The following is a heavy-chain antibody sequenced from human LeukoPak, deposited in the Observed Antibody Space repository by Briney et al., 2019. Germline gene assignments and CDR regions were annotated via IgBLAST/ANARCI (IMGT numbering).Heavy chain of an antibody. Sequence: SVKVSCKASGGTFSSYAISWVRQAPGQGLEWTGRIIPILGIASYAQKFQGRVTITADKSTSTAYMELSSLRSEDTAVYYCARIDCSGGSCYFDYWGQGTLVTVSS. CDR3: ARIDCSGGSCYFDY. D-gene: IGHD2-15*01. V-gene: IGHV1-69*04. CDR1: GGTFSSYA. J-gene: IGHJ4*02. CDR2: IIPILGIA.